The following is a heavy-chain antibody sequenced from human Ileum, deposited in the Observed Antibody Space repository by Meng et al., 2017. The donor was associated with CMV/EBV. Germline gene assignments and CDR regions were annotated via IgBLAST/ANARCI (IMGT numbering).Heavy chain of an antibody. CDR1: GGSISSGTYY. Sequence: QVQVQESGPGLVKPSQTLSLTCTVSGGSISSGTYYWSWIRQPAGKGLEWIGRIYTSGSTNYNPSLKSRVSMSIDTSKNQFSLKLNSVTAADTAVYYCARVALRYFDLWGRGTLVTVSS. J-gene: IGHJ2*01. CDR3: ARVALRYFDL. V-gene: IGHV4-61*02. CDR2: IYTSGST.